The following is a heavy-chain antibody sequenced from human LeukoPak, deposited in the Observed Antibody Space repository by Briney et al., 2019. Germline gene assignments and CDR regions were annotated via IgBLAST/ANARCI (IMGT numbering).Heavy chain of an antibody. CDR1: GYTFTSYY. J-gene: IGHJ6*03. V-gene: IGHV1-46*01. Sequence: GASVKVSCKASGYTFTSYYMHWVRQAPGQGLEWMGIINPSGGSTSYAQKFQGRVTITADKSTSTAYMELSSLRSEDTAVYYCARANIRYCSGGSCYPHYYYYYMDVWGKGTTVTVSS. CDR3: ARANIRYCSGGSCYPHYYYYYMDV. D-gene: IGHD2-15*01. CDR2: INPSGGST.